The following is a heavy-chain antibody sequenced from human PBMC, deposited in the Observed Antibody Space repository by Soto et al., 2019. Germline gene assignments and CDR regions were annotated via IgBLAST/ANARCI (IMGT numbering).Heavy chain of an antibody. D-gene: IGHD2-15*01. CDR3: ARAGGYCSGGSCYNFDY. CDR1: GFTFSSYS. V-gene: IGHV3-48*01. CDR2: ISSSSSTI. Sequence: EVQLVESGGGLVQPGGSLRLSCAASGFTFSSYSMNWVRQAPGKGLEWVSYISSSSSTIYYADSVKGRFTISRDNAKHSLYLQMNSLRAEDTAVYYCARAGGYCSGGSCYNFDYWGQGTLVTVSS. J-gene: IGHJ4*02.